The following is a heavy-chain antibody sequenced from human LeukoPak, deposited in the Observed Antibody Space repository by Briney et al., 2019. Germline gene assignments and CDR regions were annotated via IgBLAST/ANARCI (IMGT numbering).Heavy chain of an antibody. CDR2: IWYDGSNT. CDR3: APDHGGY. V-gene: IGHV3-33*01. J-gene: IGHJ4*02. Sequence: GTSLRLSCAASGFTFSTYGMHWVRQAPGKGLEWVAIIWYDGSNTYYADSVKGRFTISRDNSKNTLFLQMNSVRAEDTAVYYCAPDHGGYWGQGTPVTVSS. CDR1: GFTFSTYG. D-gene: IGHD3-16*01.